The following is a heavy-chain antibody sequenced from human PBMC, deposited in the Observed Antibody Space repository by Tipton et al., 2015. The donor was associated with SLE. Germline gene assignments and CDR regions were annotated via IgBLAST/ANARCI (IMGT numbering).Heavy chain of an antibody. CDR2: IYHSGIT. D-gene: IGHD3-3*02. CDR3: ARGPPFMEWERNWFDP. Sequence: LRLSCTVSGGSISSYYWSWIRQPPGKRLEWIAYIYHSGITNYNPSLQSRVTISVDRSKNQFSLKLTSVTAADTAVYYCARGPPFMEWERNWFDPWGQGTQVTVCS. V-gene: IGHV4-59*01. J-gene: IGHJ5*02. CDR1: GGSISSYY.